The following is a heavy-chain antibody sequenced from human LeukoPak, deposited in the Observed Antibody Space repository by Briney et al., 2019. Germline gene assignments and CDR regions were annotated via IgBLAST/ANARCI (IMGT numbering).Heavy chain of an antibody. Sequence: GASVKVSCKASGYTFTSYDINWVRQATGQGLEWMGWMNPNSGNTGYAQKFQGRVTITRNTSISTAYMELSSLRSEDTAVYYCAIHYDYVWGSYSSAFDYWGQGTLVTVSS. CDR1: GYTFTSYD. J-gene: IGHJ4*02. V-gene: IGHV1-8*03. CDR2: MNPNSGNT. D-gene: IGHD3-16*01. CDR3: AIHYDYVWGSYSSAFDY.